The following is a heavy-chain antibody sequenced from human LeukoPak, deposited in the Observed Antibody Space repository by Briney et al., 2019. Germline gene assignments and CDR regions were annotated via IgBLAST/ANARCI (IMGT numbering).Heavy chain of an antibody. Sequence: GASVKVSCKASGYTFTSYDINWVRQAPGQGLEWMGWMNPTSGHTGYAQEFQGRVTMTRDTSISTAYMELNSLTSEDTAVYYCARSPVGVRKKHDFWGQGTLVIVSS. D-gene: IGHD3-10*01. CDR2: MNPTSGHT. J-gene: IGHJ4*02. CDR3: ARSPVGVRKKHDF. CDR1: GYTFTSYD. V-gene: IGHV1-8*01.